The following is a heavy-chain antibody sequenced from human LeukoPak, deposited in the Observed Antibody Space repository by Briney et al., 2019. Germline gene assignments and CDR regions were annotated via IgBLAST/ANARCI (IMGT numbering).Heavy chain of an antibody. CDR2: ISSSSSYI. CDR1: GFIFSSYS. V-gene: IGHV3-21*04. CDR3: AKDLIAYSYGYAGRSNFDY. D-gene: IGHD5-18*01. Sequence: GGSLRLSCAASGFIFSSYSMNWVRQAPGKGLEWVSSISSSSSYIYYADSVKGHFTISRDNSKNTLYLQMNSLRAEDTAIYYCAKDLIAYSYGYAGRSNFDYWGQGTLVTVSS. J-gene: IGHJ4*02.